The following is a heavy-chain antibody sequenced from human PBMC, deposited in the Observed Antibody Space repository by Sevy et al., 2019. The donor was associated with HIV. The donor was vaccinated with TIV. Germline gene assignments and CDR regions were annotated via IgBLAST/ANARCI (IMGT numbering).Heavy chain of an antibody. CDR3: ARATDPRYCSGTSCYTGALDL. J-gene: IGHJ4*02. CDR2: ISSGSSFT. V-gene: IGHV3-21*01. CDR1: GFIFSNYN. Sequence: GGSLRLSCAASGFIFSNYNMNWARQAPGKGLEWVASISSGSSFTYYADSVKGRFAVSRDNSKNSLSLQMNSVRAADTAVYYCARATDPRYCSGTSCYTGALDLWGQGALVTVSS. D-gene: IGHD2-2*02.